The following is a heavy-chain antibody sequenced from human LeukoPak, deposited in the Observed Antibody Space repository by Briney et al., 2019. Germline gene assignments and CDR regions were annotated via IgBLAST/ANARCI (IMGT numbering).Heavy chain of an antibody. CDR3: ARGATGYVFDY. CDR1: GGSISSGGYY. D-gene: IGHD5-12*01. Sequence: PSETLSLTCTVSGGSISSGGYYWSWIRQHPGKGLEWIGYIYYSGSTYYNPSLKSRVTISVDTSKNQFSLKLSSVTAADTAVYYCARGATGYVFDYWGQGTLVTVSS. CDR2: IYYSGST. J-gene: IGHJ4*02. V-gene: IGHV4-31*03.